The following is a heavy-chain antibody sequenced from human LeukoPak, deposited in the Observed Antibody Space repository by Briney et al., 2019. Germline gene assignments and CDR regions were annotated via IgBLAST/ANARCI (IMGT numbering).Heavy chain of an antibody. CDR2: MNPNSGNT. CDR3: ARPRRGYYYYYMDV. Sequence: GASVKVSCKASGYTFTSYDINWVRQATGQGLEWMGWMNPNSGNTGYAQKFQGRVTMTRNTSISTAYMELSSLRSEDTAVYYCARPRRGYYYYYMDVWGKGTTVTVS. J-gene: IGHJ6*03. D-gene: IGHD3-10*01. V-gene: IGHV1-8*01. CDR1: GYTFTSYD.